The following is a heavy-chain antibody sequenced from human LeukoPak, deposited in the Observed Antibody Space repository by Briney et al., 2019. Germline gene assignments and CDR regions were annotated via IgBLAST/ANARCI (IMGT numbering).Heavy chain of an antibody. D-gene: IGHD3-3*01. Sequence: SVKVSCKASGGAFSSYAISWVRQAPGQGLEWMGGIIPVSGTPNYAQKFQGRVTITTDESTSTVYMELSSLRCEDTAVYFCAGGSIFGVDPFDYWGQGTLVTVSS. CDR2: IIPVSGTP. V-gene: IGHV1-69*05. J-gene: IGHJ4*02. CDR3: AGGSIFGVDPFDY. CDR1: GGAFSSYA.